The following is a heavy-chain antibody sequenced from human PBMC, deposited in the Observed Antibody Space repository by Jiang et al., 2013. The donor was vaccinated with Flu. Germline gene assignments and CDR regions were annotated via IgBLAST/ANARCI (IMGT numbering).Heavy chain of an antibody. CDR2: TTAGGSST. CDR3: AKSTSLTTFGYYYYGMDV. CDR1: GFTFSNYA. V-gene: IGHV3-23*04. D-gene: IGHD3-16*01. Sequence: VQLVESGGGLVQPGESLRLSCAASGFTFSNYAMTWGPPDSREKGLEWVSTTTAGGSSTYYADSVKGRFTTSRDNSKNTLYLQINSLRDEDTAIYYCAKSTSLTTFGYYYYGMDVWGQGTTVTVPS. J-gene: IGHJ6*02.